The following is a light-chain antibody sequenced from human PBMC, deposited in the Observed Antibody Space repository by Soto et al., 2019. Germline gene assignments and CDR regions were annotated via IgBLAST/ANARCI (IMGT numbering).Light chain of an antibody. J-gene: IGKJ1*01. CDR2: AAS. Sequence: VLTQSPGTLSLSTGDRATLSCRASQSVSSNFLAWYQQKPGQAPRLLIYAASSRATGIPDRFSGSGSGTDFTLTINRLEPEDFAVYYCQDYGTSWTFGQGTKVDIK. V-gene: IGKV3-20*01. CDR1: QSVSSNF. CDR3: QDYGTSWT.